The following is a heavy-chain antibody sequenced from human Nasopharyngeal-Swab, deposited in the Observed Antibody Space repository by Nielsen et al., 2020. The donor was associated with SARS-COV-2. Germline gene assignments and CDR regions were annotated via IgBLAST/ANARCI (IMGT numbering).Heavy chain of an antibody. V-gene: IGHV4-59*01. CDR1: GGSRTSFF. CDR2: IYYNGRT. Sequence: SETLSLTCSVSGGSRTSFFWSWIRQPPGKELEWLGYIYYNGRTTYNPSLKSRVTISVDTSNNQFSLKVASVTTADTAVYYCARAIEAYGPRDVANEDFWGRGTLVTVSS. D-gene: IGHD5-24*01. J-gene: IGHJ4*02. CDR3: ARAIEAYGPRDVANEDF.